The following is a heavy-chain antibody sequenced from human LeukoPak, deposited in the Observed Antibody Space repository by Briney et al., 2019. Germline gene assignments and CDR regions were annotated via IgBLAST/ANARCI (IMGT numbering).Heavy chain of an antibody. CDR2: INHSGST. J-gene: IGHJ4*02. D-gene: IGHD4-23*01. Sequence: KASETLSLTCAVYGGSFSGYYWSWIRQPPGKGLEWIGEINHSGSTNYNPSLKSRVTISVDTSKNQFSLKLSSVTAADTAVYYCARGGTPTVVTRWKLWGFDYWGQGTLVTVSS. CDR1: GGSFSGYY. CDR3: ARGGTPTVVTRWKLWGFDY. V-gene: IGHV4-34*01.